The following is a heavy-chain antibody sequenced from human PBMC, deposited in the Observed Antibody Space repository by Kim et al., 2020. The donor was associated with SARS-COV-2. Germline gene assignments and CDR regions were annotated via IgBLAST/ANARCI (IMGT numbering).Heavy chain of an antibody. CDR3: AREGATVTARAFDM. J-gene: IGHJ3*02. Sequence: GGSLRLSCAASGFSFSSYWMTWVRQAPGKGLEWVANIKQDGSDKYYLDSVKGRFTISRDNAKNSLYLQMSSLRAEDTAVYYCAREGATVTARAFDMWGQGTMLTVSS. V-gene: IGHV3-7*03. D-gene: IGHD4-17*01. CDR1: GFSFSSYW. CDR2: IKQDGSDK.